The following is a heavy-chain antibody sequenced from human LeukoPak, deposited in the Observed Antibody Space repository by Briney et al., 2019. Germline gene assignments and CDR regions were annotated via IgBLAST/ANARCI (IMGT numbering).Heavy chain of an antibody. J-gene: IGHJ6*02. D-gene: IGHD1-26*01. CDR3: ARGRDSGYDYGMDV. CDR2: IIPIFGTA. CDR1: GGTFSSYA. Sequence: ASVKVSCKASGGTFSSYAISWVRQAPGQGLEWMGGIIPIFGTANYAQKFQGRVTITADESTSTAYMELSSLRSEDTAVYYCARGRDSGYDYGMDVWGQGTTVTVPS. V-gene: IGHV1-69*13.